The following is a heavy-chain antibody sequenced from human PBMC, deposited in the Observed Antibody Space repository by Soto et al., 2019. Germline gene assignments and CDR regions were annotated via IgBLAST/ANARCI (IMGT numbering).Heavy chain of an antibody. Sequence: QVQLVQSGAEVKKPGSSVKVSCKASGGTFSSYAISWVRQAPGQGLEWMGGIIPIFGTANYAQKFQGRVTITAAESTSTAYMELSSLESEGTAVYYCARVGTSRPVADYCDPTYYYYYGMDVWGQGTTVTVS. CDR3: ARVGTSRPVADYCDPTYYYYYGMDV. CDR2: IIPIFGTA. CDR1: GGTFSSYA. J-gene: IGHJ6*02. V-gene: IGHV1-69*01. D-gene: IGHD6-19*01.